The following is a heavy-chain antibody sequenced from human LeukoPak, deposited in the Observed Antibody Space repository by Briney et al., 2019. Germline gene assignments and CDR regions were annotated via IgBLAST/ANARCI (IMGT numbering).Heavy chain of an antibody. CDR1: GYSFTIYW. Sequence: GESLKISCKGSGYSFTIYWIGWVRQMPGKGLGWMGFIYPGDSDTRYSPSFQGQVTISGDTSISTAYLQWSSLKASDTAMYYCARQSRYCTGGSCYVNFDYWGQGTLVTVSS. J-gene: IGHJ4*02. V-gene: IGHV5-51*01. CDR2: IYPGDSDT. CDR3: ARQSRYCTGGSCYVNFDY. D-gene: IGHD2-15*01.